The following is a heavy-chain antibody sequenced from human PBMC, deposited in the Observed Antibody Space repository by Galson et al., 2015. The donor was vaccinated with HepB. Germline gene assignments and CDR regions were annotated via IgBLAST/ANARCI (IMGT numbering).Heavy chain of an antibody. Sequence: SVKVSCKASGYTFTSYGISWVRQAPGQGLEWMGWISAYNGNTNYAQKLQGRVTMTTDTSTSTAYMELRSLRSDDTAVYYCARDEPYYYGSGRLFDYWGREPWSPTPQ. V-gene: IGHV1-18*01. CDR3: ARDEPYYYGSGRLFDY. CDR1: GYTFTSYG. D-gene: IGHD3-10*01. J-gene: IGHJ4*02. CDR2: ISAYNGNT.